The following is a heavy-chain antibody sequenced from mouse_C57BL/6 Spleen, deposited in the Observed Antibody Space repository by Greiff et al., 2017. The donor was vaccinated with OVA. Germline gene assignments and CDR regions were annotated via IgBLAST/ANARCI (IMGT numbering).Heavy chain of an antibody. J-gene: IGHJ3*01. CDR2: INPSSGYT. Sequence: QVHVKQSGAELARPGASVKMSCKASGYTFTSYTMHWVKQRPGQGLEWIGYINPSSGYTKYNQKFKDKATLTADKSSSTAYMQLSSLTSEDSAVYYCANKDWFAYWGQGTLVTVSA. V-gene: IGHV1-4*01. CDR1: GYTFTSYT. CDR3: ANKDWFAY.